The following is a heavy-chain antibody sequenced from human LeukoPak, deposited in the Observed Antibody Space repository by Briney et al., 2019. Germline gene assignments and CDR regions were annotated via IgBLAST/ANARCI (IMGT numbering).Heavy chain of an antibody. J-gene: IGHJ6*03. V-gene: IGHV3-7*03. Sequence: PGGSLRLSCAASGFTFSNYWMSWVRQAPGKGLEWVANIKHDGSDKYYVDSVKGRFTISRDNSKKSLYLQMNSLRAEDTALYYCAKGIQLWGYFMDVWGKGTTVTVSS. CDR2: IKHDGSDK. D-gene: IGHD5-18*01. CDR1: GFTFSNYW. CDR3: AKGIQLWGYFMDV.